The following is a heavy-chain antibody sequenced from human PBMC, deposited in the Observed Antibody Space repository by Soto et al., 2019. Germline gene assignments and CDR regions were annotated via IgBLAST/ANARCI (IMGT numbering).Heavy chain of an antibody. CDR1: GGSISSYY. CDR3: ARDRGGYDFWSGYYRYYYYYGMDV. J-gene: IGHJ6*02. Sequence: PSETLSLTCTVSGGSISSYYWSWIRQPPGKGLEWIGYIYYSGSTNYNPSLKSRVTISVDTSKNQFSLKLSSVTAADTAVYYCARDRGGYDFWSGYYRYYYYYGMDVWGQGTTVTSP. D-gene: IGHD3-3*01. CDR2: IYYSGST. V-gene: IGHV4-59*01.